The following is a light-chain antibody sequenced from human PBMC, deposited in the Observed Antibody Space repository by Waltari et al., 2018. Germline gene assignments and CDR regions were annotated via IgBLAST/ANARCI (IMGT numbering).Light chain of an antibody. J-gene: IGKJ2*01. CDR3: QVYGGSPLYT. CDR1: QSVGSIY. Sequence: ESVLAQSPGTLSLSPGERATLSCRASQSVGSIYLAWYQQRPGQSPRVLVYGTSSRATGIPDRFSGSRSGSDFTLTIDRLEPEDVAVYFCQVYGGSPLYTFGQGTRLEIK. V-gene: IGKV3-20*01. CDR2: GTS.